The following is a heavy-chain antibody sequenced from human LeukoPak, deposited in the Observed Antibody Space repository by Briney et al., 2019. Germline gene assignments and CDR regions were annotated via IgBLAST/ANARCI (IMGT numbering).Heavy chain of an antibody. D-gene: IGHD2-2*01. CDR2: IYYSGST. V-gene: IGHV4-59*01. CDR1: GGSISGYY. J-gene: IGHJ6*02. CDR3: ARVVGVVVPAAMRTSKNYYYYYGMDV. Sequence: SETLSLTCTVSGGSISGYYWSWIRQPPGKGLEWIGYIYYSGSTNYNPSLKSRVTISVDTSKNQFSLKLSSVTAADTAVYYCARVVGVVVPAAMRTSKNYYYYYGMDVWGQGTTVTVSS.